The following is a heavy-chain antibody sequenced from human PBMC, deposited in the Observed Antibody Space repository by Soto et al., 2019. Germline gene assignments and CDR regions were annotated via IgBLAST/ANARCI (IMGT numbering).Heavy chain of an antibody. CDR3: ARATGADKEDY. J-gene: IGHJ4*02. D-gene: IGHD3-10*01. V-gene: IGHV3-7*04. Sequence: GGSLRLSCAAAEFTFSSYWMIRVRQAPGRGLEWVGNIKEDGSEKYYVDSVNGRFTVSRDNAKNSLYLQMNSLRAEDTAVYYCARATGADKEDYWGQGTLVTVSS. CDR2: IKEDGSEK. CDR1: EFTFSSYW.